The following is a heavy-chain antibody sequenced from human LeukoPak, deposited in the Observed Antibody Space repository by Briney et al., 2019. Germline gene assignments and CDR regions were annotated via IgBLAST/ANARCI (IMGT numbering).Heavy chain of an antibody. CDR1: GGSISSYY. CDR2: IYTSGST. Sequence: SETLSLTCTASGGSISSYYWSWIRQPAGKGLEWIGRIYTSGSTNYNPSLKSRVTMSVDTSKNQFSLKLSSVTAADTAVYYCARGAWYSSGWYEDYWGQGTLVTVSS. D-gene: IGHD6-19*01. J-gene: IGHJ4*02. CDR3: ARGAWYSSGWYEDY. V-gene: IGHV4-4*07.